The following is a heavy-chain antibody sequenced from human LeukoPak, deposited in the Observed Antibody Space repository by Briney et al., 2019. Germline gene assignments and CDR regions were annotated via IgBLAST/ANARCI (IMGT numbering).Heavy chain of an antibody. J-gene: IGHJ4*02. D-gene: IGHD2-2*01. CDR2: IKQDGSEK. V-gene: IGHV3-7*01. CDR3: ARDVPAATSPFDY. Sequence: GGSLRLSCAASGFTFSTHWMTWVRQAPGKGLEWVANIKQDGSEKYYVDSVKGRFTISRDKAKNSLFLQMKSLRAEDTAVYYCARDVPAATSPFDYWGQGTLVTVSS. CDR1: GFTFSTHW.